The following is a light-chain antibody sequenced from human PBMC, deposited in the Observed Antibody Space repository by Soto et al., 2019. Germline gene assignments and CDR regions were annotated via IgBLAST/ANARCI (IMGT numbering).Light chain of an antibody. CDR3: QQSYSIPWT. V-gene: IGKV1-39*01. J-gene: IGKJ1*01. Sequence: DIQMTQSPYSLSAAVGDRVTIACRASQNINTYLNWYQQKPGKAPKVLIYAASSLQSGVPSRFSGSGSGTDFTLTISSLQPEDFATYYCQQSYSIPWTFGQGTKVEIK. CDR1: QNINTY. CDR2: AAS.